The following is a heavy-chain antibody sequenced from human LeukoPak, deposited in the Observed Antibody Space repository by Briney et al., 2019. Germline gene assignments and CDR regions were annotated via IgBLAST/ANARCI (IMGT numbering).Heavy chain of an antibody. Sequence: SQTLSLTCTVSGGSISSGDYYWSWIRQPPGKGLEWTGYIYYSGSTYYNPSLKSRVTISVDTSKNQFSLKLSSVTAADTAVYYCARGGSPRRDRPYWYFDLWGRGTLVTVSS. V-gene: IGHV4-30-4*01. D-gene: IGHD3-10*01. CDR3: ARGGSPRRDRPYWYFDL. CDR2: IYYSGST. CDR1: GGSISSGDYY. J-gene: IGHJ2*01.